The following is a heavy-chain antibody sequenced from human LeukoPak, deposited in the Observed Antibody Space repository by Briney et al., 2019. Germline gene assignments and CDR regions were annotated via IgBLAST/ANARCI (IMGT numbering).Heavy chain of an antibody. CDR1: GDSVSNDSVA. J-gene: IGHJ4*02. V-gene: IGHV6-1*01. D-gene: IGHD3-10*01. CDR3: SKGPGPNFFDY. CDR2: TYYRSKWYN. Sequence: SQTLSLTCDISGDSVSNDSVAWMWIRQSPSRGLEWLGRTYYRSKWYNDYAVSGKSRISINPETSKNQLSLQLNSMTPEDTAVYYCSKGPGPNFFDYWGQGTLVTVSS.